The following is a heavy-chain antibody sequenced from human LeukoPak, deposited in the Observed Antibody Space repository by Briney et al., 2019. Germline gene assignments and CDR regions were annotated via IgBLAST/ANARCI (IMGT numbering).Heavy chain of an antibody. V-gene: IGHV5-51*01. J-gene: IGHJ5*02. CDR1: GYSFTSYW. CDR3: ARVKAEDIVVVPAAYPPKYWFDP. CDR2: IYPGDSDT. D-gene: IGHD2-2*01. Sequence: GESLKISCKGSGYSFTSYWIGWVRQMPGEGLEWMGIIYPGDSDTRYSPSFQGQVTISADKSISTAYLQWSSLKASDTAMYYCARVKAEDIVVVPAAYPPKYWFDPWGQGTLVTVSS.